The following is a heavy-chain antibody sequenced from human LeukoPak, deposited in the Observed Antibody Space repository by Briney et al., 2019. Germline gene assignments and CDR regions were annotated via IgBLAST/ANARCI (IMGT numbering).Heavy chain of an antibody. CDR1: GYTFTSYY. Sequence: ASVKVSCKASGYTFTSYYMHWVRQAPGQGLEWMGIINPSGGSTSYAQKFQGRVTMTRDTPTSTVYMELSSLRSEDTAVYYCARDKRPSGSYYEGYYYYMDVWGKGTTVTVSS. CDR2: INPSGGST. J-gene: IGHJ6*03. V-gene: IGHV1-46*01. D-gene: IGHD1-26*01. CDR3: ARDKRPSGSYYEGYYYYMDV.